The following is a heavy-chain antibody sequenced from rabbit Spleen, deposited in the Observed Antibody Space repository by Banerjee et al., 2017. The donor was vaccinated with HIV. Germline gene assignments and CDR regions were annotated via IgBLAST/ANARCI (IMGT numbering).Heavy chain of an antibody. D-gene: IGHD8-1*01. Sequence: QEQLVESGGGLVKPEGSLKLSCIASGFSFNSGYDMCWVRQAPGKGLEWVACAYAGSSGSTYSASWAKGRFTISKTSSTTVTLQMTSLTAADTATYFCARDAGTSFSTYGMDLWGQGTLVTVS. CDR3: ARDAGTSFSTYGMDL. CDR1: GFSFNSGYD. J-gene: IGHJ6*01. CDR2: AYAGSSGST. V-gene: IGHV1S45*01.